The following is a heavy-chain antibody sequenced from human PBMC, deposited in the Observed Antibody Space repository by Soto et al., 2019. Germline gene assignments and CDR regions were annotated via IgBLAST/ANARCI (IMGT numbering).Heavy chain of an antibody. V-gene: IGHV3-48*01. CDR1: GFSFSTYS. D-gene: IGHD6-6*01. J-gene: IGHJ6*02. CDR3: ARGGSSSDNGMDV. Sequence: EVQLVESGGGLVQPGGSLRLSCAASGFSFSTYSMNWVRQAPGKGLECVSYISSRSYTIYYIDSVKGRFTISRDNAKSSLYLQMNSLRAEDTAVYYWARGGSSSDNGMDVWGQGTTVTVSS. CDR2: ISSRSYTI.